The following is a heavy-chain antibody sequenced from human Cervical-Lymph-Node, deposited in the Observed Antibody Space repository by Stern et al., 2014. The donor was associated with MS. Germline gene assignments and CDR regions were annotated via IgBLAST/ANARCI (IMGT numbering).Heavy chain of an antibody. CDR3: ARGQSIVGATTFSYFAY. Sequence: VQLLESGGGVVQPGRSLRLSCAASGFTFNNYAMHWVRQAPGKGLEWVAVISYDGNNKYYADSVKGRFTISRDNSKNTLYLQMNSLRAEDTAMYYCARGQSIVGATTFSYFAYWGQGTLVTVSS. J-gene: IGHJ4*02. D-gene: IGHD1-26*01. CDR2: ISYDGNNK. V-gene: IGHV3-30*04. CDR1: GFTFNNYA.